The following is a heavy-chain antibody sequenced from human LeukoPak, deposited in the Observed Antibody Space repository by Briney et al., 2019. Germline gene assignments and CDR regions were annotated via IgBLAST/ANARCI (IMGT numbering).Heavy chain of an antibody. D-gene: IGHD3-3*01. V-gene: IGHV4-4*02. CDR2: IYHSGST. J-gene: IGHJ3*02. CDR1: GGSISSSNW. Sequence: SGTLSLTCAVSGGSISSSNWWSWVRQPPGKGLEWIGEIYHSGSTNYNPSLKSRVTISVDKSKNQFSLKLSSVTAADTAVYYCARGFGPYYDFWSGYYKRDLNAFDIWGQGTMVTVSS. CDR3: ARGFGPYYDFWSGYYKRDLNAFDI.